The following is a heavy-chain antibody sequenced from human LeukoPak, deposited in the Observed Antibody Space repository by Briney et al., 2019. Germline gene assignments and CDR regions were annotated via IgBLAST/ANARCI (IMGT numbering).Heavy chain of an antibody. Sequence: ASVKVFCKASGYTFTSYDINWVRQATGQGLEWMGWMNPNSGNTGYAQKFQGRVTMTRNTSISTAYMELSSLRSEDTAVYYCARGRRGRIAAAGTSAAYYYYYMDVWGKGTTVTISS. CDR2: MNPNSGNT. D-gene: IGHD6-13*01. V-gene: IGHV1-8*01. CDR3: ARGRRGRIAAAGTSAAYYYYYMDV. J-gene: IGHJ6*03. CDR1: GYTFTSYD.